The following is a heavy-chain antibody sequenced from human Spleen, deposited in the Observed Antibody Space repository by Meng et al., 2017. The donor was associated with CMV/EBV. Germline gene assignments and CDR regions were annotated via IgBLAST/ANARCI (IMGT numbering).Heavy chain of an antibody. Sequence: GGSLRLSCKASGFTFSSSGMHWVRQGPGKGLEWVALIRSDGGSKFYADSVKGRFTISRDNSKNTVDLQMNSLRAEDTAVYYCAKGYYYGMDVWGQGTTVTVSS. CDR1: GFTFSSSG. CDR2: IRSDGGSK. V-gene: IGHV3-30*02. J-gene: IGHJ6*02. CDR3: AKGYYYGMDV.